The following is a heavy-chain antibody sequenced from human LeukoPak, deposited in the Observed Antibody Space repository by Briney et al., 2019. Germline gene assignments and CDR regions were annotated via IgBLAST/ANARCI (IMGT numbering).Heavy chain of an antibody. CDR2: ISSSSSYI. CDR1: GFTFSSYG. J-gene: IGHJ4*02. D-gene: IGHD6-19*01. CDR3: ARDRSGWSKFDY. V-gene: IGHV3-21*01. Sequence: GGSLRLSCAASGFTFSSYGMHWVRQAPGKGLEWVSSISSSSSYIYYADSVKGRFTISRDNAKNSLYLQMNSLRAEDTAVYYCARDRSGWSKFDYWGQGTLVTVSS.